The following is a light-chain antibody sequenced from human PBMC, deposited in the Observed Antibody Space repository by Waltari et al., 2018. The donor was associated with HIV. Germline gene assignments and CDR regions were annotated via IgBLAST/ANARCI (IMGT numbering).Light chain of an antibody. CDR1: SGSVSPTYY. Sequence: QTVVTQEPSFSVSPGGTVTLTCGLSSGSVSPTYYPSWYQQTPGRTPRTLMYNTNIRSSGVPDRFSCSILGNKAALTITGAQADDECDYYCMLYMGSDIWVFGGGTKLTVL. CDR2: NTN. J-gene: IGLJ3*02. CDR3: MLYMGSDIWV. V-gene: IGLV8-61*01.